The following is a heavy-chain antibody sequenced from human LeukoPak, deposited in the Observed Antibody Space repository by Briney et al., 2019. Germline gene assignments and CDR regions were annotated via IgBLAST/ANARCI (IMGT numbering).Heavy chain of an antibody. D-gene: IGHD3-16*01. J-gene: IGHJ4*02. CDR3: ARVGDYALKD. V-gene: IGHV4-59*12. CDR2: IYDSGST. CDR1: DGSISSYY. Sequence: PSETLSLTCTVSDGSISSYYWSWIRQPPGKGLEWIGHIYDSGSTNYNPSLKSRVTMSIDTSKNQFSLKLNSVTAADTAVYYCARVGDYALKDWGQGTLVTVSS.